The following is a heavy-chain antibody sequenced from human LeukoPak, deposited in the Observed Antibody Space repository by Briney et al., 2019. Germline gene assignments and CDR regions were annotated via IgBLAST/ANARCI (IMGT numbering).Heavy chain of an antibody. J-gene: IGHJ4*02. V-gene: IGHV3-7*01. CDR2: IKQDGSEK. Sequence: GGSLRLSCAASGFTFSSYWMSWVRQAPGKGLEWVANIKQDGSEKYYVDSVKGRFTISRDNAKNPLYLQMNSLRAEDTAVYYCARIGFDNFWSGYSYYFDYWGQGTLVTVSS. D-gene: IGHD3-3*01. CDR3: ARIGFDNFWSGYSYYFDY. CDR1: GFTFSSYW.